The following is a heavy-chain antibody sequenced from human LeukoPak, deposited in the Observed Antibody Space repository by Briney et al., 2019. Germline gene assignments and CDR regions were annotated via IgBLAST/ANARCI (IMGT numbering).Heavy chain of an antibody. Sequence: ASVKVSCKASGGTFSSYAISWVRQAPGQGLEWMGGTIPIFGTANYAQKLQGRVTITADESTSTAYMELSSLRSEDTAVYYCARVGPYYDSSGYYFNFDYWGQGTLVTVSS. D-gene: IGHD3-22*01. CDR3: ARVGPYYDSSGYYFNFDY. J-gene: IGHJ4*02. CDR2: TIPIFGTA. CDR1: GGTFSSYA. V-gene: IGHV1-69*13.